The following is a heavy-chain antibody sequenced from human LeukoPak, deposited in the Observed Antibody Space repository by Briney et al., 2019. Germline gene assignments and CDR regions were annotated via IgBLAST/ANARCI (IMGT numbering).Heavy chain of an antibody. D-gene: IGHD3-3*01. CDR2: ICYSGST. CDR1: GGSFSGYY. Sequence: SETLSLTCAVYGGSFSGYYWGWIRQPPGKGLEWIGSICYSGSTYYNPSLKSRVTISVDTSKNQFSLKLSSVTAADTAVYYCARTYRRFNYYYMDVWGKGTTVTVSS. V-gene: IGHV4-34*01. J-gene: IGHJ6*03. CDR3: ARTYRRFNYYYMDV.